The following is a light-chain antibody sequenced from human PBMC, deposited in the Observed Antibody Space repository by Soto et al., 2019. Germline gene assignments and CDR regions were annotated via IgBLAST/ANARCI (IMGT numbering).Light chain of an antibody. J-gene: IGKJ5*01. CDR2: GAS. V-gene: IGKV3-20*01. CDR3: QQYGSSPPSST. Sequence: EIVLTQSPGTLSLSPGERATLSCRASQSVDSRYLAWYQQKPGQAPRLVIYGASSRATDIPDRFSGRGSGTDFTLTISRLEPEDFAVYYCQQYGSSPPSSTFGQGTRLEIK. CDR1: QSVDSRY.